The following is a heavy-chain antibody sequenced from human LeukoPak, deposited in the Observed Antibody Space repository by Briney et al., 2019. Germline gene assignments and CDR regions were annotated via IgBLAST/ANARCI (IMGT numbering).Heavy chain of an antibody. V-gene: IGHV4-59*01. CDR1: GGSISNYF. CDR3: ARPSRSISTAGAFDI. J-gene: IGHJ3*02. Sequence: SETLSLTCTVSGGSISNYFWSWIRQPPGKGLEWIGYIYYTGSTNYNPSLKSRVTISVGTSKNQFSLKLSSVTAADTAVYYCARPSRSISTAGAFDIWGQGTMVTVSS. D-gene: IGHD3-10*01. CDR2: IYYTGST.